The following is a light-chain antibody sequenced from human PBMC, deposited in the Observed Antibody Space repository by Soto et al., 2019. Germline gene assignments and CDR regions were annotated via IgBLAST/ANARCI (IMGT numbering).Light chain of an antibody. V-gene: IGLV2-8*01. CDR2: EVS. Sequence: QSALTQPPSASGSPGQSVTISCTGTSSDIGGYNYVSWYQQHPGRAPKLMIYEVSQRPSGVPDRFSGSRSGNTASLTVSGLQAEDEAEYYCSSYAGNNQLLFGGGTQLTVL. CDR3: SSYAGNNQLL. J-gene: IGLJ2*01. CDR1: SSDIGGYNY.